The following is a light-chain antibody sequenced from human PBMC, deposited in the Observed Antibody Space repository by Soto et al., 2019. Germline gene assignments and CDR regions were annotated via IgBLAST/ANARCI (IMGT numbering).Light chain of an antibody. CDR2: TAS. J-gene: IGKJ1*01. V-gene: IGKV1-5*01. CDR3: QEYNTYWT. Sequence: IQMTQSPSTLSASVEDRVTITCRASRTIXXWLAWHQQQPGKAPRLLIYTASTLESGVPSRFSASGSGTEFTLTISSLHPDDFATSYCQEYNTYWTFGQGTKVDI. CDR1: RTIXXW.